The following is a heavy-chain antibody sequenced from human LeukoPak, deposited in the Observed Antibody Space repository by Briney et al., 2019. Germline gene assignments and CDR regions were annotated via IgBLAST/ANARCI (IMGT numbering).Heavy chain of an antibody. CDR1: GYSISSGYY. CDR2: IYHSGST. CDR3: ARVGATATAYFDY. J-gene: IGHJ4*02. V-gene: IGHV4-38-2*02. D-gene: IGHD5-18*01. Sequence: TLSLTCTVSGYSISSGYYWGWIRQPPGKGLEWIGSIYHSGSTYYNPSLKSRVTISVDTSKNRISLKVSSVTAADTAVYYCARVGATATAYFDYWGQGTLVTVSS.